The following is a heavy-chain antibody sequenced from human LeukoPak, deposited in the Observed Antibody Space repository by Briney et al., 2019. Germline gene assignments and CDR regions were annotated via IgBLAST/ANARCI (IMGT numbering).Heavy chain of an antibody. Sequence: SETLSLTCAVSGGSISSGGYSWSWIRQPPGKGLEWIGYIYHSGSTYYNPSLKSRVTISVDRSKNQFSLKLASVTAADTAIYYCAVDSSEDYGRGNFDLWGRGTLVTVSS. CDR3: AVDSSEDYGRGNFDL. V-gene: IGHV4-30-2*01. D-gene: IGHD4/OR15-4a*01. CDR2: IYHSGST. CDR1: GGSISSGGYS. J-gene: IGHJ2*01.